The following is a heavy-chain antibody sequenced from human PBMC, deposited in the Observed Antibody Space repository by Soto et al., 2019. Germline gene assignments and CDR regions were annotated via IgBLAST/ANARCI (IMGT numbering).Heavy chain of an antibody. V-gene: IGHV1-69*08. Sequence: QVQLVQSGAEVKKPGSSVKVSCKASGGTFNSYTISWVRQAPGQGLEWMGRIIPILGISNYAQKFQGRVTITADKSTNTAYMELSSLRSEDTAVYYCAREEGGAAGNFDYWDQGTLVTVSS. D-gene: IGHD6-13*01. CDR2: IIPILGIS. J-gene: IGHJ4*02. CDR3: AREEGGAAGNFDY. CDR1: GGTFNSYT.